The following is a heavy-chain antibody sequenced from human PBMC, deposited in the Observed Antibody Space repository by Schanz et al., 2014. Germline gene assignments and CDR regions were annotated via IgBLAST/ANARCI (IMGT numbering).Heavy chain of an antibody. CDR1: TFTFSSDW. CDR2: ISSSSSTR. J-gene: IGHJ3*02. D-gene: IGHD4-17*01. V-gene: IGHV3-48*04. CDR3: ARKMKLGVYGGKGHDSLDI. Sequence: EVQLAESGGGLVQPGGSLRLSCAASTFTFSSDWMSWVRQAPGKGLEWVSYISSSSSTRYYADSVKGRFTISRDNAKNTLYLQMNSLSAEDTAVYYCARKMKLGVYGGKGHDSLDIWGRGTMVTVSS.